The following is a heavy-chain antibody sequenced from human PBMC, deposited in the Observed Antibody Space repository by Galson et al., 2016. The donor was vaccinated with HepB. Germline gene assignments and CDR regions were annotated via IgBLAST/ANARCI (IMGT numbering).Heavy chain of an antibody. CDR2: ISYSGST. D-gene: IGHD1-1*01. Sequence: SETLSLTCSVSGGSISSSSYFWGWIRQPPGKGLEWIGRISYSGSTYYNPSLKSRVTISLDTSKNQFSLKLSSVTAADTAVYYCVRTTRSYFDYWGQGTLVTVSS. J-gene: IGHJ4*02. CDR3: VRTTRSYFDY. CDR1: GGSISSSSYF. V-gene: IGHV4-39*07.